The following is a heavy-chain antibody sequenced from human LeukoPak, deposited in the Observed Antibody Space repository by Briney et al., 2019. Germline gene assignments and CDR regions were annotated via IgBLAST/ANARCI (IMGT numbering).Heavy chain of an antibody. CDR2: IDPEDGEP. D-gene: IGHD2-21*02. CDR1: GYTFTKYN. Sequence: ASVKVSCKASGYTFTKYNMHWVRQAPGKGLEWMGLIDPEDGEPLYAENFQGRVTITADTSRETSYMELSSLRSDDTAIYYCATLVTTGDWGQGTLVTVSS. CDR3: ATLVTTGD. V-gene: IGHV1-69-2*01. J-gene: IGHJ4*02.